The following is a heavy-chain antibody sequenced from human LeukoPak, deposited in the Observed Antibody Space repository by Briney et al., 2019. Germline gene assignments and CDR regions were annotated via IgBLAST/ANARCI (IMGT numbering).Heavy chain of an antibody. CDR1: GGSISSYY. Sequence: KPSETLSLTCTVSGGSISSYYWSWIRQPPGKGLEWIGYIYYSGSTNYNPSLKSRVTISVDTSKNQFSLKLSSVTAADTAVYYCARERDYVWGRYRQRYNWFDPWGQGTLVTVSS. CDR2: IYYSGST. V-gene: IGHV4-59*12. J-gene: IGHJ5*02. CDR3: ARERDYVWGRYRQRYNWFDP. D-gene: IGHD3-16*02.